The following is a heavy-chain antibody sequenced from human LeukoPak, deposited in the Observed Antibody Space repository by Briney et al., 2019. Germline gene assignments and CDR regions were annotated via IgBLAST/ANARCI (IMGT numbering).Heavy chain of an antibody. CDR1: GFTFSGYA. CDR3: ARDRALVSMVRGVMGYFYYYMDV. D-gene: IGHD3-10*01. J-gene: IGHJ6*03. Sequence: GRSLRLSCAASGFTFSGYALHWVRQAPGKGLEWVANINQDGSEKYYVDSVKGRFTISRDNAKNSLYLEMNSLRAEDTAVYYCARDRALVSMVRGVMGYFYYYMDVWGKGTTVTISS. V-gene: IGHV3-7*01. CDR2: INQDGSEK.